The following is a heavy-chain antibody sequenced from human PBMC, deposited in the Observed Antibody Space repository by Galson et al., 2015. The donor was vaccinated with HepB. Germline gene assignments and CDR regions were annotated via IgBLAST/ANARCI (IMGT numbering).Heavy chain of an antibody. CDR1: GFIFDDYA. V-gene: IGHV3-9*01. J-gene: IGHJ4*02. CDR3: AKESFYYDGSGYYPLDY. D-gene: IGHD3-22*01. CDR2: ISWNSGSI. Sequence: SLRLSCAASGFIFDDYAMHWVRQAPGKGLEWVSGISWNSGSIAYADSVKGRFTISRDSAKKSLYLQMNSLRAEDTALYYCAKESFYYDGSGYYPLDYWCQGTLVTVSS.